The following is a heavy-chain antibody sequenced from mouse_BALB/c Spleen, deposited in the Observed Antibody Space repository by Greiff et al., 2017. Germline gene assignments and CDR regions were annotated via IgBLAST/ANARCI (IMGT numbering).Heavy chain of an antibody. CDR3: ARESPIYYGNRAWFAY. Sequence: QVQLKESGPGLVAPSQSLSITCTVSGFSLTSYGVHWVRQPPGKGLEWLGVIWAGGSTNYNSALMSRLSISKDNSKSQVFLKMNSLQTDDTAMYYCARESPIYYGNRAWFAYWGQGTLVTVSA. D-gene: IGHD2-1*01. CDR2: IWAGGST. V-gene: IGHV2-9*02. J-gene: IGHJ3*01. CDR1: GFSLTSYG.